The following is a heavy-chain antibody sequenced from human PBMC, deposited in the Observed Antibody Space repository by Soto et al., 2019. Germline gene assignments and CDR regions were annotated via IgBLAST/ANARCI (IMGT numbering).Heavy chain of an antibody. CDR2: IKSKTDGGTT. J-gene: IGHJ6*02. Sequence: GGSLRHSCAASGFTFSNAWMNWVSKAPGKGLEWVGRIKSKTDGGTTDYAAPVKGRFTISRDDSKNTLYLQMNSLKTEDTAVYYCTTVYYDFWSGTPLEYYYYYYGMDVWGQGTTVTVSS. V-gene: IGHV3-15*07. CDR3: TTVYYDFWSGTPLEYYYYYYGMDV. CDR1: GFTFSNAW. D-gene: IGHD3-3*01.